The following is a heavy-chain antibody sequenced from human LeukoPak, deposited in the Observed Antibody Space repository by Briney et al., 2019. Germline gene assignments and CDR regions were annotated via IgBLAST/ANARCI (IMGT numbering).Heavy chain of an antibody. CDR1: GYTFTDYY. Sequence: GASVKVSCKASGYTFTDYYMHWVRQAPGQGLEWMGWINPNSGGTKYAQKFQGRVIMTRDTSISTAYMDLSSLRSDDTAAYYCARSEIPLAYYYWGQGTLVTVSS. V-gene: IGHV1-2*02. CDR3: ARSEIPLAYYY. J-gene: IGHJ4*02. D-gene: IGHD6-19*01. CDR2: INPNSGGT.